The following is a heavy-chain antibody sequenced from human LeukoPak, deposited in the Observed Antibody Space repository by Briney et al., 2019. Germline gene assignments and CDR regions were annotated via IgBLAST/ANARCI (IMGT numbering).Heavy chain of an antibody. Sequence: PGGSLRLSCAASGFTFSSYGMHWVRQAPGKGLEWMAFIRYDGSNKYYADSVKGRFTISRDNSKNTLYLQMNSLRAEDTALYYCAKEDTSIDAFAIWGQGTMVTVSS. V-gene: IGHV3-30*02. CDR2: IRYDGSNK. D-gene: IGHD5-18*01. CDR3: AKEDTSIDAFAI. J-gene: IGHJ3*02. CDR1: GFTFSSYG.